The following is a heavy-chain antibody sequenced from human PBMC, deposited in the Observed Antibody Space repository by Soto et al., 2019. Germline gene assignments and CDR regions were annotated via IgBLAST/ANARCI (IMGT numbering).Heavy chain of an antibody. D-gene: IGHD4-17*01. CDR3: ARDQVGDYFRTDLYYFDY. V-gene: IGHV3-33*01. Sequence: AGGSLRLSCAASGFTFSSYGMHWVRQAPGKGLEWVAVIWYDGSNKYYADSVKGRFTISRDNSKNTLYLQMNSLRAEDTAVYYCARDQVGDYFRTDLYYFDYWGQGTLVTVSS. J-gene: IGHJ4*02. CDR1: GFTFSSYG. CDR2: IWYDGSNK.